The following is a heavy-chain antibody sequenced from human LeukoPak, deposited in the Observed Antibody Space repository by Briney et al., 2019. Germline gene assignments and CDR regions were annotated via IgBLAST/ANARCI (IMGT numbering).Heavy chain of an antibody. V-gene: IGHV1-18*01. CDR1: GYTFINYD. CDR3: ARGDYYGSGNSFDI. J-gene: IGHJ3*02. Sequence: ASVKVSCKASGYTFINYDISWVRQAPGQGLEWMGWISAYNGNTNYAQKLQGRVTMTTDTSTSTAYMELRSLRSDDTAVYYCARGDYYGSGNSFDIWGQGTMVTVSS. D-gene: IGHD3-10*01. CDR2: ISAYNGNT.